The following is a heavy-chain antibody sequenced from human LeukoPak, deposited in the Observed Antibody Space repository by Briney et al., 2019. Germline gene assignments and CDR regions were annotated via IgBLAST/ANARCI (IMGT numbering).Heavy chain of an antibody. V-gene: IGHV3-23*01. CDR1: GFTFSIYW. J-gene: IGHJ4*02. CDR3: EKDGYYDISGPVHY. CDR2: ISGSGDIT. D-gene: IGHD3-22*01. Sequence: GGSLRLSCAASGFTFSIYWMSWVRQAPGKGLEWVSFISGSGDITYYADSVKGRFTISRDNSKNTLFLQMNSLRAEDTAVYYCEKDGYYDISGPVHYWGQGTMVTVSS.